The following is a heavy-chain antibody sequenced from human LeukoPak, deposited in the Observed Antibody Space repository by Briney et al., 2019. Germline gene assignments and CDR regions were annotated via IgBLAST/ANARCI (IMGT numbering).Heavy chain of an antibody. D-gene: IGHD6-13*01. CDR1: GYRFTSYW. CDR3: ARLFSSSWSALGY. V-gene: IGHV5-51*01. Sequence: GESLKISCKGSGYRFTSYWIGWVRQMPGKGLEWMGIICPGDSDTRYSPSFQGQVTISAGKSISAAYLQWSSLKASDTAMYYCARLFSSSWSALGYWGQGTLVTVSS. CDR2: ICPGDSDT. J-gene: IGHJ4*02.